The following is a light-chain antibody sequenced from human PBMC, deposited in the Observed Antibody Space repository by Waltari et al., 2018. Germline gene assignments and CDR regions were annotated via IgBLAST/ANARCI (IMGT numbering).Light chain of an antibody. CDR2: DVT. J-gene: IGLJ2*01. Sequence: QSALTQPRSVSGSPGQSVAISCTGTSSDVGGYNYVSWYQQHPGKPTKLMLYDVTKRPPGVPVRFSGSKSGNTASLTISGLQADDEADYYCCSYAGPFGGGTKLTVL. V-gene: IGLV2-11*01. CDR3: CSYAGP. CDR1: SSDVGGYNY.